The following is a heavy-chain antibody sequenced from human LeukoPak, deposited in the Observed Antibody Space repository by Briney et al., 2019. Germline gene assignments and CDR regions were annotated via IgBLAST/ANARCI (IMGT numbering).Heavy chain of an antibody. D-gene: IGHD5-24*01. J-gene: IGHJ4*02. Sequence: PGRSLRLSCAASGFTFDDYAMHWVRQAPGKGLEWVSGISWNSGSIGYADSVKGRFTISRDNAKNSLYLQMNSLRAEDTALYYCAKDIGSGDGYNFYYFDYWGQGTLVTVSS. CDR1: GFTFDDYA. CDR3: AKDIGSGDGYNFYYFDY. V-gene: IGHV3-9*01. CDR2: ISWNSGSI.